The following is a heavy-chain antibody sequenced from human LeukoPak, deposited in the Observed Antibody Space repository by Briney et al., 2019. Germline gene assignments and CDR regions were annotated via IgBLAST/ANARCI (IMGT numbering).Heavy chain of an antibody. Sequence: GSLRLSCAASGFTFSSYYMSWIRQAPGKGLEWIGYIYYSGSPNYNPSLKSRVSISVDTSKNQFSLTLSSVTAADTAVYYCARTWKTTVTNWGQGTLVTVSS. J-gene: IGHJ4*02. CDR3: ARTWKTTVTN. CDR1: GFTFSSYY. CDR2: IYYSGSP. V-gene: IGHV4-59*01. D-gene: IGHD4-17*01.